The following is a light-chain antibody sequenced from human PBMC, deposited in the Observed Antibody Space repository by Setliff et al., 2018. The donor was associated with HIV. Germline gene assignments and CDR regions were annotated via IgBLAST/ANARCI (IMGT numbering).Light chain of an antibody. CDR2: EVS. Sequence: QSVLAQPASVSGSPGQSITISCTGTSNDIGGYKYVSWYQQYPGKAPKLMIYEVSHRPSGVSSRFSGSKSGTTASLTISGLQAGDEADYYCSSYTSRSIYVFGTGTKV. J-gene: IGLJ1*01. V-gene: IGLV2-14*01. CDR1: SNDIGGYKY. CDR3: SSYTSRSIYV.